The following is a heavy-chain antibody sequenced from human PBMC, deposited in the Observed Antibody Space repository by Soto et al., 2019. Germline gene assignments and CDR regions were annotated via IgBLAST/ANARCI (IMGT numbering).Heavy chain of an antibody. D-gene: IGHD3-16*01. CDR2: ISPYTGNT. Sequence: QVQLVQSGDEVKKPGASVKVSCKASGYIFVNYGIAWVRQAPGQGLEWMGWISPYTGNTHSATKVQGSLTMTTDTSTSTSYMDLWSLTSDDTAVYYCVMVDNYVTPTPQDVWGQGTTVTVSS. J-gene: IGHJ6*02. V-gene: IGHV1-18*01. CDR3: VMVDNYVTPTPQDV. CDR1: GYIFVNYG.